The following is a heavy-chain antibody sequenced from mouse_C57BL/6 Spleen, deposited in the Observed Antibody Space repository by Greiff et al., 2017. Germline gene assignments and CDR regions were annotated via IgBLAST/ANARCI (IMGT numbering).Heavy chain of an antibody. V-gene: IGHV1-54*01. CDR2: INPGSGGT. J-gene: IGHJ2*01. Sequence: VQLQQSGAELVRPGTSVKVSCKASGYAFTNYLIEWVKQRPGQGLEWIGVINPGSGGTNYNEKFKGKATLTADKSSSTAYMQLSSLTSEDSAVYVCARSVYSNYYFGYWGQGTTLTVSS. D-gene: IGHD2-5*01. CDR1: GYAFTNYL. CDR3: ARSVYSNYYFGY.